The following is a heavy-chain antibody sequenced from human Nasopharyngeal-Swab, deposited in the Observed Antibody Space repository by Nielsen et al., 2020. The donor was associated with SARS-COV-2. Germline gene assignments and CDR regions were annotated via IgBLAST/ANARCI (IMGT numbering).Heavy chain of an antibody. CDR2: ISDSGLRT. D-gene: IGHD5-18*01. Sequence: GESLKISCAASGFSFDDYAMHWVRQAPGKGLEWVSLISDSGLRTYYADSVKGRFTISRDNSKDSLYLQMNSLRTEDTAWYYCAKDMGYSSGLGAIDSWGQGTLVTVSS. CDR3: AKDMGYSSGLGAIDS. CDR1: GFSFDDYA. J-gene: IGHJ4*02. V-gene: IGHV3-43*02.